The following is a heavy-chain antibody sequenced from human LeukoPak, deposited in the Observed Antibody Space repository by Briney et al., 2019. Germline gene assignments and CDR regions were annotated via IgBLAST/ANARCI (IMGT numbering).Heavy chain of an antibody. CDR3: ARTGYWCSSTSCLYYFDY. CDR2: IYYSGST. D-gene: IGHD2-2*01. Sequence: SETLSLTCTVSGGSISSYYWSWIRQPPGEGLEWIGYIYYSGSTNYNPSLKSRVTISVDTSKDQFSLKLSPVTAADTAVYYCARTGYWCSSTSCLYYFDYWGQGTLVTVSS. CDR1: GGSISSYY. J-gene: IGHJ4*02. V-gene: IGHV4-59*01.